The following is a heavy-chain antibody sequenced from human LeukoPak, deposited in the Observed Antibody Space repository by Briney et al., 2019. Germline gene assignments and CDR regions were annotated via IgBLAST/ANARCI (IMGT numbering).Heavy chain of an antibody. J-gene: IGHJ6*02. V-gene: IGHV3-30*18. CDR1: GFTFSSYG. Sequence: GGSLRLSCAASGFTFSSYGMHWVRQAPGKGLEWVAVISYDGSNKYYADSVKGRFTISRDNSKNTLYLQMNSLRAEDTAVYYCAKDLGSSWTYYYHGMDVWGQGTTVTVSS. D-gene: IGHD6-13*01. CDR3: AKDLGSSWTYYYHGMDV. CDR2: ISYDGSNK.